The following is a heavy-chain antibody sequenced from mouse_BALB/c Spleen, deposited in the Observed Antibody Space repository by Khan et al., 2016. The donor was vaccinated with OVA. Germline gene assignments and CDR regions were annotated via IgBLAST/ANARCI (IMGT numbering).Heavy chain of an antibody. CDR3: ARRTTGYAMDY. D-gene: IGHD2-14*01. Sequence: QIQLVQSGAELARPGASVKMSCKASGYTFPSNTMHWVKQRPGQGLEWIGYINPRSDYTIYNQKFKDKATLTADISSTTAYMQLSSLTSDDSAVYYGARRTTGYAMDYWGQGTSVTVSS. CDR1: GYTFPSNT. V-gene: IGHV1-4*01. CDR2: INPRSDYT. J-gene: IGHJ4*01.